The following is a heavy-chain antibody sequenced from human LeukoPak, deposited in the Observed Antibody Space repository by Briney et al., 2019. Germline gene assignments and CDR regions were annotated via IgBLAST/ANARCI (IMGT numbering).Heavy chain of an antibody. V-gene: IGHV3-23*01. CDR2: ISADGAYT. Sequence: GGSLRLSCAASGFTFTDIAMSWVRQPPGKGLEWVSAISADGAYTYYADSVKGRFTISRDNSKNTLYLQMNSLRAEDTAVYYCANHYYDSSGNFDYWGQGTLVTVSS. CDR1: GFTFTDIA. J-gene: IGHJ4*02. CDR3: ANHYYDSSGNFDY. D-gene: IGHD3-22*01.